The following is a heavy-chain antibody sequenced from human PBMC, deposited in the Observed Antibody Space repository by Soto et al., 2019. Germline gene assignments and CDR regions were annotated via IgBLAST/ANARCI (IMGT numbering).Heavy chain of an antibody. CDR2: ISGSGGST. V-gene: IGHV3-23*01. CDR3: AAELYLGGGCCHFDY. J-gene: IGHJ4*02. CDR1: GFTFCSYS. D-gene: IGHD2-15*01. Sequence: PGGSLRLSCAASGFTFCSYSMSWVRQAPGKGLEWVSAISGSGGSTYYADSVKGRFTITRDMSTNTAYMELSSLKSEDTAIYYCAAELYLGGGCCHFDYWGQGTLVTVSS.